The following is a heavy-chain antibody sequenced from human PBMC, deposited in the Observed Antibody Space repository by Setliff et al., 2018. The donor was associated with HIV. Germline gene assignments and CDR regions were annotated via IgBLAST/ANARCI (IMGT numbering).Heavy chain of an antibody. CDR2: IIPIFSTA. D-gene: IGHD3-3*01. Sequence: SVKVSCKASGGTLSSYGISWVRQAPGQGLEWMGRIIPIFSTANYAQKFQGRVTITADKSTSTAYLEVSSLRSEDTAVYYCARDPGEGGGGFLEWTIGYYYYMDVWGKGTTVTVSS. V-gene: IGHV1-69*06. J-gene: IGHJ6*03. CDR1: GGTLSSYG. CDR3: ARDPGEGGGGFLEWTIGYYYYMDV.